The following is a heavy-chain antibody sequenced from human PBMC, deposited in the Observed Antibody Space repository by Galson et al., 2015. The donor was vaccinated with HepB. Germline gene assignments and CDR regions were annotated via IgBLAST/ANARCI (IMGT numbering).Heavy chain of an antibody. V-gene: IGHV3-11*06. J-gene: IGHJ1*01. Sequence: SLRLSCAASGFTFSDYYMSWIRQAPGKGLEWVSYISSSSSYTNYADSVKGRFTISRDNAKNSLYLQMNSLRAEGTAVYYCARTGYSSSPIKHWGQGTLVTVSS. CDR1: GFTFSDYY. D-gene: IGHD6-13*01. CDR3: ARTGYSSSPIKH. CDR2: ISSSSSYT.